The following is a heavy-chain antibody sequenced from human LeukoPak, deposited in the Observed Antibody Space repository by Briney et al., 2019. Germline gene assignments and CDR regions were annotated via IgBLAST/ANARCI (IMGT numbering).Heavy chain of an antibody. CDR2: ISGSGGST. Sequence: PGGSLRLACAASGFTFTSYAMSWVRQAPGNGLEWVSSISGSGGSTYYADSVKGRFTISRDSSKNTLYLQMNSLRAEDTAVYYCAKDDHGGSGWRDYFDYWGQGSLVTVSS. D-gene: IGHD6-19*01. J-gene: IGHJ4*02. CDR1: GFTFTSYA. CDR3: AKDDHGGSGWRDYFDY. V-gene: IGHV3-23*01.